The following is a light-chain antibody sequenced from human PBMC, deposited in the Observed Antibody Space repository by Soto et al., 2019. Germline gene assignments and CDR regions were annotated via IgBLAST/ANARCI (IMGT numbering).Light chain of an antibody. CDR2: AAS. CDR3: QQKNRIPYP. V-gene: IGKV1-39*01. CDR1: QTIDTY. Sequence: DIQMTQSPSSLSASVGDRVTITCRASQTIDTYLNWYQQNPGKAPKLLIYAASTLQNGVPSRFSGSGSGTDFNLHHRSPPTENFGTFYCQQKNRIPYPFGQGTKLEIK. J-gene: IGKJ2*01.